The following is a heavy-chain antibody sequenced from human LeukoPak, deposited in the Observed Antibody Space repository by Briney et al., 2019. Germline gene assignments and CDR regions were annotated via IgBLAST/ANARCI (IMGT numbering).Heavy chain of an antibody. CDR2: INWNGGST. CDR3: VGGFNPSSYGAPFDY. J-gene: IGHJ4*02. D-gene: IGHD5-12*01. CDR1: GFTFDDYG. V-gene: IGHV3-20*01. Sequence: GGSLRLSCAASGFTFDDYGMSWVRQAPGKGLEWVSGINWNGGSTGYADSVKGRFTISRDNAKNSLYLQMNSLRAEDTALYHCVGGFNPSSYGAPFDYWGQGTLVTVSS.